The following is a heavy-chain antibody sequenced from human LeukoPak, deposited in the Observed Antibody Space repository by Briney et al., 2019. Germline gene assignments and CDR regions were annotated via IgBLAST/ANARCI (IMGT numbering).Heavy chain of an antibody. V-gene: IGHV3-33*01. CDR2: IWYEGSNT. Sequence: PGGSLRLSCAASGFTSTSYDMRWGRHEPGKGLEWVAVIWYEGSNTYYADSVKGRVTISRDNSKNTLYLHVNSLRAEDTGVYCCVIDRGGDGINYLFDCWGQGTLVTVSS. CDR3: VIDRGGDGINYLFDC. CDR1: GFTSTSYD. J-gene: IGHJ4*02. D-gene: IGHD5-24*01.